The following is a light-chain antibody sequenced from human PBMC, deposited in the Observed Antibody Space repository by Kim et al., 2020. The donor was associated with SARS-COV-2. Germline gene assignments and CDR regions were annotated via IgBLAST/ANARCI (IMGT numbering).Light chain of an antibody. CDR2: GAS. CDR1: QSVRGNY. CDR3: QEYGNSPDT. J-gene: IGKJ5*01. V-gene: IGKV3-20*01. Sequence: SPGESATLSCRASQSVRGNYVAWFQQKPGQAPRLLIYGASSRATGIPERFSGSGSGTDFTLTISRVEPEDFVVYYCQEYGNSPDTFGQGTRLEIK.